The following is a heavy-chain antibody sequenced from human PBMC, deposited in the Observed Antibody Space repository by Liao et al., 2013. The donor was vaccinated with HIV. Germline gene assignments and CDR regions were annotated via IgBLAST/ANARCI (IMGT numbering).Heavy chain of an antibody. D-gene: IGHD2-15*01. Sequence: QVQLQESGPGLVKPSETLSLTCTVSGGSISSYYWSWIRQPAGKGLEWIGRIYTSGSTNYNPSLKSRVTMSVDTSKNQFSLKLSSVTAADTAVYYCARGWYEIDGYYYYYYMDVVGTKGPRSPSP. V-gene: IGHV4-4*07. CDR2: IYTSGST. CDR1: GGSISSYY. CDR3: ARGWYEIDGYYYYYYMDV. J-gene: IGHJ6*03.